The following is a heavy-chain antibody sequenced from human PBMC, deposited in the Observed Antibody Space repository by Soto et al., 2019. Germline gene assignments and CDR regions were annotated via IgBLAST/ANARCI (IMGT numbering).Heavy chain of an antibody. CDR1: GFSLSTSGMC. CDR3: ARDMHAGFTHYFDP. CDR2: IDWDDDK. Sequence: SGPTLVNPTQTLTLTCTFSGFSLSTSGMCVSWIRQPPGKALEWLALIDWDDDKYYSTSLKTRLTISKDTSKNQLSLKMTSMTAADTAVYYCARDMHAGFTHYFDPWGQGTLVTVSS. D-gene: IGHD1-26*01. V-gene: IGHV2-70*02. J-gene: IGHJ5*02.